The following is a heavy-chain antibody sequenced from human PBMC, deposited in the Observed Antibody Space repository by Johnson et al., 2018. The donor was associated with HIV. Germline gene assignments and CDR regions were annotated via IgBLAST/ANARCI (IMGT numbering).Heavy chain of an antibody. CDR2: ISYDGSNK. J-gene: IGHJ3*02. CDR3: ARDHDVQQLGFAFNI. Sequence: QVQLVESGGGVVQPGTSLRLSCAASGLTFSHYPMHWVRQAPGKGLEWVAVISYDGSNKYYADSVKGRFTISRDNSKNTLYLQMNSLRAEDTAVYYCARDHDVQQLGFAFNIWGQGTSVTVSS. D-gene: IGHD6-13*01. V-gene: IGHV3-30*04. CDR1: GLTFSHYP.